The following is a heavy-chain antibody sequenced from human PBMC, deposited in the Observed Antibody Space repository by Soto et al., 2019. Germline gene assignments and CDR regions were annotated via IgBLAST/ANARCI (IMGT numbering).Heavy chain of an antibody. J-gene: IGHJ4*02. V-gene: IGHV3-33*01. D-gene: IGHD3-16*01. CDR3: ARWGPDKVLDY. CDR2: IWYDGSNK. Sequence: QVQLVESGGGVVQPGRSLRVSCAASGFTFSSHGMHWVRQAPGKGLEWVAVIWYDGSNKYYGESVKGRFIISRYNSKNTVDLQMNSLRAEDTAIYYCARWGPDKVLDYWGQGTLVTVSS. CDR1: GFTFSSHG.